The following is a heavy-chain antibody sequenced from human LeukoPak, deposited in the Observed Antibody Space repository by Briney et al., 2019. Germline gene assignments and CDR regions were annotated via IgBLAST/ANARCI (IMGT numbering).Heavy chain of an antibody. V-gene: IGHV4-30-2*01. CDR1: GSSISSGGYS. J-gene: IGHJ6*02. CDR2: IYHSGST. Sequence: PSETLSLTCAVSGSSISSGGYSWSWIRQPPGKGLEWIGYIYHSGSTNYNPSLKSRVTISVDKSKNQFSLKLTSVTAADTAVYYCAQAFGSGSSYYYGMDVWGQGTTVTVSS. CDR3: AQAFGSGSSYYYGMDV. D-gene: IGHD3-10*01.